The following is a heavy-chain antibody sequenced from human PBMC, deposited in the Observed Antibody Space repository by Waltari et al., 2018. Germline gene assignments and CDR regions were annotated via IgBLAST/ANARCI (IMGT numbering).Heavy chain of an antibody. V-gene: IGHV4-4*07. Sequence: QVQLQESGPGLVKPSETLYLTCTVSGVSISSYYWTWIRQPAGKGLEWIWRIYTSGSTNYNPSLKSRVTMSVDTSKNQFSLKLSSVTAADTAVYYCASTGYSSGWYGGGFDYWGQGTLVTVSS. CDR1: GVSISSYY. CDR2: IYTSGST. CDR3: ASTGYSSGWYGGGFDY. D-gene: IGHD6-19*01. J-gene: IGHJ4*02.